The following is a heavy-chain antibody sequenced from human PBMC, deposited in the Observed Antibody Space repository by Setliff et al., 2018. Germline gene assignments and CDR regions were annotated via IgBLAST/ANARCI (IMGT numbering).Heavy chain of an antibody. CDR1: GYTFTDFG. CDR2: INPNTGNT. Sequence: ASVKVSCKASGYTFTDFGINWVRQAPGQGLEWMGWINPNTGNTYSAQRFQGRVTMTTDTSTSTAYMELKSLTSDDTAVYYCARLVRYCTRTGCQKVSGDDSWGQGTLVTVSS. V-gene: IGHV1-18*01. CDR3: ARLVRYCTRTGCQKVSGDDS. J-gene: IGHJ5*01. D-gene: IGHD2-8*01.